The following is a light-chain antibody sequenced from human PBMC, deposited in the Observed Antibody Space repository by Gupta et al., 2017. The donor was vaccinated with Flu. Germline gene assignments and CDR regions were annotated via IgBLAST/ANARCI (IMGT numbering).Light chain of an antibody. J-gene: IGKJ1*01. CDR2: WAA. Sequence: DIVMTHSPDSLDVSLGERTAITCKSSESILYSSNNKNYLAWYQQRLGQPPRLLIYWAATRKSGVPDRFSGSASGTDFTLTISSLQAEDVAVYYCQQYYTTPRTFGQGTKV. V-gene: IGKV4-1*01. CDR3: QQYYTTPRT. CDR1: ESILYSSNNKNY.